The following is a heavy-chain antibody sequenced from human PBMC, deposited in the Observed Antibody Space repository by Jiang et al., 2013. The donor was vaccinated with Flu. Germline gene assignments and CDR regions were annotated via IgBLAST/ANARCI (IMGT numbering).Heavy chain of an antibody. Sequence: SCAASGFTFSSYSMNWVRQAPGKGLEWVSSISSSSSYIYYADSVKGRFTISRDNAKNSLYLQMNSLRAEDTAVYYCARDYDFWSGYFDYWGQGTLVTVSS. D-gene: IGHD3-3*01. J-gene: IGHJ4*02. CDR2: ISSSSSYI. CDR3: ARDYDFWSGYFDY. CDR1: GFTFSSYS. V-gene: IGHV3-21*01.